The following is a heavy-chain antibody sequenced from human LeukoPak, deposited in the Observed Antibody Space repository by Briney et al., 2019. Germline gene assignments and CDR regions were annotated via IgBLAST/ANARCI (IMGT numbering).Heavy chain of an antibody. CDR2: IYYTGTT. Sequence: PSETLSLTCTVSRGSISTYYWSWIRQPPGRGLAWIGFIYYTGTTNYNPSLKCRVTISVHTSKNQFSLKLNSVTAAHTAVYYWARAMPNSRTDFDYWGQGTLVTVSS. D-gene: IGHD2-2*01. CDR3: ARAMPNSRTDFDY. CDR1: RGSISTYY. J-gene: IGHJ4*02. V-gene: IGHV4-59*01.